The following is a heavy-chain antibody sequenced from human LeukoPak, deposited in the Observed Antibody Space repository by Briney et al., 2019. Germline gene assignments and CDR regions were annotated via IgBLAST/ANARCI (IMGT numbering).Heavy chain of an antibody. CDR2: ISAYNGNT. J-gene: IGHJ4*02. Sequence: ASVTVSYTPSRYTFTTYGMSWVRQAPGQAREGMGWISAYNGNTNYAQKLQGRVTMTTDTSTSTDYMELRSVRSDDTAVYYCERVGERQWLPNHWGQGTLVTVSS. CDR3: ERVGERQWLPNH. CDR1: RYTFTTYG. D-gene: IGHD6-19*01. V-gene: IGHV1-18*01.